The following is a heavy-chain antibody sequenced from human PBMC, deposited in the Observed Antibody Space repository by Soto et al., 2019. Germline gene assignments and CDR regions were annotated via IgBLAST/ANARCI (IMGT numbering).Heavy chain of an antibody. J-gene: IGHJ3*02. CDR1: GYTFTSYG. CDR2: ISAYNGNT. V-gene: IGHV1-18*01. CDR3: ARDSLTLHCTRNRSAGSDAFDI. Sequence: ASVKVSCKASGYTFTSYGISWVRQAPGQGLEWMGWISAYNGNTDYAQKLQGRVTMTTNTSISTAYMELSSLRSEDTAVYYCARDSLTLHCTRNRSAGSDAFDIWGQGTMVTVSS. D-gene: IGHD2-21*01.